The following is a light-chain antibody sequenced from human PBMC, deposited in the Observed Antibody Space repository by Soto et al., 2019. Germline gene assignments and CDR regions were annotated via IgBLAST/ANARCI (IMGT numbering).Light chain of an antibody. CDR2: EVS. CDR1: ISDVGGYDY. Sequence: QSALTQPASVSGSPGQSITISCTGTISDVGGYDYVSWYQQHPGKAPKLMIFEVSNRPSGVSNRFSGSKSGNTASLTISGLQTEDEADYYCASYTSTSALVLFGGGTQLTVL. CDR3: ASYTSTSALVL. V-gene: IGLV2-14*01. J-gene: IGLJ3*02.